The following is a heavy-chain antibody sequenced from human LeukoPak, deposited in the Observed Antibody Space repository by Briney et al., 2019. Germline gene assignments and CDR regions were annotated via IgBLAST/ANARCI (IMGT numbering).Heavy chain of an antibody. V-gene: IGHV1-69*04. Sequence: GSSVKVSCKASGGTFSSYAISWVRQAPGQGLEWMGRIIPILGIANYAQKFQGRVTITADKSTSTAYMELSSLRSVDTAVYYCARVLNGAYYYDSSGTYYYYGMDVWGQGTTVTVSS. CDR2: IIPILGIA. D-gene: IGHD3-22*01. CDR1: GGTFSSYA. J-gene: IGHJ6*02. CDR3: ARVLNGAYYYDSSGTYYYYGMDV.